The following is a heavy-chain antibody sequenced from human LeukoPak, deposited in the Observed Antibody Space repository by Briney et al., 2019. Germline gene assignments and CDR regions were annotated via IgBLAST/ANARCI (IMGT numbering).Heavy chain of an antibody. V-gene: IGHV3-30*02. CDR2: IRYDGSNK. D-gene: IGHD1-26*01. Sequence: PGGSLRLSCAASGFTFSSYGMHWVRQAPGKGLEWVAFIRYDGSNKYYADSVKGRFTISRDNSKNTLYLQMNSLRAEDTAVYYCARDGKGWELPFEDYWGQGTLVTVSS. CDR3: ARDGKGWELPFEDY. J-gene: IGHJ4*02. CDR1: GFTFSSYG.